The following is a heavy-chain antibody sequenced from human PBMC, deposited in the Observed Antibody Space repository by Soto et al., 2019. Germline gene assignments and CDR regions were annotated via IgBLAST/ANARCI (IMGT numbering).Heavy chain of an antibody. CDR1: GYTFTSYG. CDR2: ITAYNGNT. Sequence: ASVKVSCKASGYTFTSYGISWVRQAPGQGLEWMGWITAYNGNTNYAQKLQGRVTLTTDTSTSTAYMELRSLRSDDTAVYYCAPHTLDTGMPSGYWGQGTLVTVSS. D-gene: IGHD5-18*01. J-gene: IGHJ4*02. CDR3: APHTLDTGMPSGY. V-gene: IGHV1-18*01.